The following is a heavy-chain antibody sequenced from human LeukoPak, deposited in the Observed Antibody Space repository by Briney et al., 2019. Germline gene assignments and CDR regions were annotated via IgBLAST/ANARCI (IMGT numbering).Heavy chain of an antibody. CDR1: GFTFSSYW. Sequence: PGGSLRLSCAASGFTFSSYWMHWVRQAPGKGLVWVSRINSDGSSTSYADSVKGRFTISRDNAKNTLYLQMNSLRAEDTAVYYCARSVRVSESSGYYYAGPNDYWGQGTLVTVSS. J-gene: IGHJ4*02. V-gene: IGHV3-74*01. CDR3: ARSVRVSESSGYYYAGPNDY. D-gene: IGHD3-22*01. CDR2: INSDGSST.